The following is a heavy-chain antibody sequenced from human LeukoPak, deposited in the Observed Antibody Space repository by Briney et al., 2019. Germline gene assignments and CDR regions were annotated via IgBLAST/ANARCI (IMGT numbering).Heavy chain of an antibody. J-gene: IGHJ6*03. Sequence: ASVKVSCKASGYTFTGYYMHWVRQAPGQGLEWMGWINPNSGGTNYAQKFQGRVTMTRDTSISTAYMELSRLRSDDTAVYYCARGAVPYYYYYMDVWGKGSTVTVCS. V-gene: IGHV1-2*02. CDR2: INPNSGGT. D-gene: IGHD6-19*01. CDR3: ARGAVPYYYYYMDV. CDR1: GYTFTGYY.